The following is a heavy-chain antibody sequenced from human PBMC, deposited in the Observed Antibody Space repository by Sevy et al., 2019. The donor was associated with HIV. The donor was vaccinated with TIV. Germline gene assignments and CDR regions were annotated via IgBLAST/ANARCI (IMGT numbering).Heavy chain of an antibody. CDR2: FDPEDGET. J-gene: IGHJ4*02. V-gene: IGHV1-24*01. D-gene: IGHD3-10*01. Sequence: ASVKVSCKVSGYTLTKLSMHWVRQAPGKGLEWMGGFDPEDGETIYAQKFQDRITMTEDTSTDTAYMELNSLRSEDTAVYYWASGREYYYGNGGYFDYWGQGTLVTVSS. CDR3: ASGREYYYGNGGYFDY. CDR1: GYTLTKLS.